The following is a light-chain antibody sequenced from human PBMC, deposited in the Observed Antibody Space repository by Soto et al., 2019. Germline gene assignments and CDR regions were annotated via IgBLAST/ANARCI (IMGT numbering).Light chain of an antibody. CDR1: QSIGTH. Sequence: DIQMTQSASSLSASVGDRVTIPCRASQSIGTHLNWYQQKPGKAPNLLMYAASSLQSGVPSRFSGSGSGTDFTLTISSLRPEDFATYYCQQTYSLPRTFGQGTKVDIK. CDR2: AAS. V-gene: IGKV1-39*01. J-gene: IGKJ1*01. CDR3: QQTYSLPRT.